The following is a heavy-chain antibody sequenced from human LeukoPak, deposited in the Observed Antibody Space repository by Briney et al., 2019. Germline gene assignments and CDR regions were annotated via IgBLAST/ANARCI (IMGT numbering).Heavy chain of an antibody. D-gene: IGHD4-17*01. CDR2: ISSSGSTI. J-gene: IGHJ4*02. CDR1: GFTFSDYY. Sequence: GGSLRLSCAASGFTFSDYYMSWIRQAPGKGLEWVSYISSSGSTIYYADSVKGRFTISRDNAKNSLYLQMNSLRAEDTAVYYCARDHHPWDYGYYGPLFYWGQGTLVTVSS. CDR3: ARDHHPWDYGYYGPLFY. V-gene: IGHV3-11*04.